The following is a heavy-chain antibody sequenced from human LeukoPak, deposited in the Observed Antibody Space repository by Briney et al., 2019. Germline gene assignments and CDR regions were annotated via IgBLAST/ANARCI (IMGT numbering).Heavy chain of an antibody. CDR3: ARPGASSPGNWFAP. V-gene: IGHV1-3*01. CDR2: INAGNGNT. J-gene: IGHJ5*02. D-gene: IGHD6-13*01. Sequence: GASVKVSCKASGYTFTSYAMHWVRQAPGQRLEWMGWINAGNGNTKYSQKFQGRATITRDTSASIVYLELTSLRSEDTAVYYCARPGASSPGNWFAPWGQGTLVTVSS. CDR1: GYTFTSYA.